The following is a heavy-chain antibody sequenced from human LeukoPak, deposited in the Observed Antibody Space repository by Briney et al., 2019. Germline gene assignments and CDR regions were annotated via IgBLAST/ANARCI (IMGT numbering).Heavy chain of an antibody. CDR3: ARGSDYYFDY. CDR2: IRYDGSNK. Sequence: GGSLRLSCAASGFTFSSYGTHWVRQAPGKGLEWVAFIRYDGSNKYYADSVKGRFTISRDNSKNTLYLQMNSLRAEDTAVYYCARGSDYYFDYWGQGTLVTVSS. CDR1: GFTFSSYG. D-gene: IGHD2-21*02. J-gene: IGHJ4*02. V-gene: IGHV3-30*02.